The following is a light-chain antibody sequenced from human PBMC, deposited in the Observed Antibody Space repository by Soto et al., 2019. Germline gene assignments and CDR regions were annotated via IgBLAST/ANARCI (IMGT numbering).Light chain of an antibody. Sequence: EIVLTQSPGTLSLSPGERATLSCRASQSVSSSHLAWFQQRPGQAPRLLIYDASNRATGIPARFSGRGSGTDFTLTISSLEPEDFAVYYCQQRSSAITFGQGTRLEI. V-gene: IGKV3D-20*02. J-gene: IGKJ5*01. CDR1: QSVSSSH. CDR2: DAS. CDR3: QQRSSAIT.